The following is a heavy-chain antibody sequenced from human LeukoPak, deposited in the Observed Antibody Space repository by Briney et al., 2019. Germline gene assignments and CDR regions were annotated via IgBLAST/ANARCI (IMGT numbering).Heavy chain of an antibody. CDR2: INPNSGGT. V-gene: IGHV1-2*06. Sequence: ASVKVSCKASGYTFTGYYMHWVRQAPGQGLEWMGRINPNSGGTNYAQKFQGRVTMTRDTSISTAYMELSRLRSDDTAVYYCARDLDPYYYYYMDVWGKGTTVTVS. CDR3: ARDLDPYYYYYMDV. CDR1: GYTFTGYY. J-gene: IGHJ6*03.